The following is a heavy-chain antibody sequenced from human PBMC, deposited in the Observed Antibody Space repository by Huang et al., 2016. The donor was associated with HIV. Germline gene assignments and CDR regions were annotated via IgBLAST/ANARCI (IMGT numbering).Heavy chain of an antibody. D-gene: IGHD3-22*01. CDR3: ATKIAGMDI. CDR1: TFRFGAYW. J-gene: IGHJ6*02. V-gene: IGHV3-7*03. CDR2: IRQDESEK. Sequence: VESGGRLVQPGGSIRLSCVGSTFRFGAYWMSWVRQPPGKGLEWVANIRQDESEKYYVDSVKGRFNISRDNAKKVVFLEMNNVRVEDTATYFCATKIAGMDIWGQGTTVTVS.